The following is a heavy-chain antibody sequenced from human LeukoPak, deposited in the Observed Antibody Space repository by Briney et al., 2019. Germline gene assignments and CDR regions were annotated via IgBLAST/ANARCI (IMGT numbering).Heavy chain of an antibody. J-gene: IGHJ4*02. CDR1: GFTFSGSA. Sequence: GGSLRLSRAASGFTFSGSAMHWVRQASGKGLEWVGRIRSKANSYATAYAASVKGRFTISRDDSKNTAYLQMNSLKTEDTAVYYCTRSGDSTPFDYWGQGTLVTVSS. CDR3: TRSGDSTPFDY. CDR2: IRSKANSYAT. V-gene: IGHV3-73*01. D-gene: IGHD1-14*01.